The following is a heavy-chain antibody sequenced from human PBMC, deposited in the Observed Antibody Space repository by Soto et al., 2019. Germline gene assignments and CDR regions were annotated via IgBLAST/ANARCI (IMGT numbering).Heavy chain of an antibody. CDR3: ARLRSLNYTIKFGKDFDY. V-gene: IGHV5-10-1*01. Sequence: GESLKISCTASGYNFNNNWIGWVRQTPGKGLEWMGRIEPSDSYIDYSPSFKGHVTISSDKSIKTVYLQWSSLKASDTAMYYCARLRSLNYTIKFGKDFDYWGQGALVPVSS. CDR2: IEPSDSYI. CDR1: GYNFNNNW. D-gene: IGHD1-7*01. J-gene: IGHJ4*02.